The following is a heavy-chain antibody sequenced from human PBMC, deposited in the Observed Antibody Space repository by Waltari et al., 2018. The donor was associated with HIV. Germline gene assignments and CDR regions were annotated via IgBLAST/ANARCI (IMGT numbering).Heavy chain of an antibody. CDR2: ISYDETNE. D-gene: IGHD3-10*01. Sequence: QVQLVESGGGVAQPGRSLRLSCAGSGFSFRNYAMHWVRQAPGKGLEWLTLISYDETNEYYTDSVRGRFTISRDNSKNMLYLQMNNLRPEDTAIYYCVVSSFDYWGQGTLVTVSS. CDR1: GFSFRNYA. V-gene: IGHV3-30*03. J-gene: IGHJ4*02. CDR3: VVSSFDY.